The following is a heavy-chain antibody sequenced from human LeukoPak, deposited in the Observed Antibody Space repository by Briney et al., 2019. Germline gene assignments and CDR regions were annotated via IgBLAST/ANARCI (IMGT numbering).Heavy chain of an antibody. CDR1: GDSISSGSYY. J-gene: IGHJ4*02. D-gene: IGHD3-9*01. V-gene: IGHV4-61*02. Sequence: SETLSLTRTVSGDSISSGSYYWSWIRQPAGKGLEWIGRIYTSGSTNYNPSLKSRVTISVDTSKNQFSLKLSSVTAADTAVYYCARGVPYYNFDRSKRVPWGFDYWGQGTLVTVSS. CDR2: IYTSGST. CDR3: ARGVPYYNFDRSKRVPWGFDY.